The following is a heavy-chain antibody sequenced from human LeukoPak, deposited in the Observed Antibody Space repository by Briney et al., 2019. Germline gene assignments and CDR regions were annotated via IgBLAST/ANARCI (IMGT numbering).Heavy chain of an antibody. Sequence: SETLSLTCAAYGGSFSGYYWSWIRQPPGKGLEWIGEINHSGSTNYNPSLKSRVTISVDTSKNQFSLKLSSVTAADTAVYYCARDPIVVVPAAIPGGGYYYYGMDVWGQGTTVTVSS. CDR2: INHSGST. CDR1: GGSFSGYY. V-gene: IGHV4-34*01. CDR3: ARDPIVVVPAAIPGGGYYYYGMDV. D-gene: IGHD2-2*01. J-gene: IGHJ6*02.